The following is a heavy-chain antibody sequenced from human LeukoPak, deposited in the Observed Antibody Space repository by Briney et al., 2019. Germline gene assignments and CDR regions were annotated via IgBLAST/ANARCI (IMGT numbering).Heavy chain of an antibody. V-gene: IGHV1-8*01. CDR2: MNPNSGNT. J-gene: IGHJ6*03. CDR3: ARGDDYVKYYYYMDV. D-gene: IGHD4-17*01. CDR1: GYTFTSYD. Sequence: GASVKVSCKASGYTFTSYDINWVRQATGQGLEWMGWMNPNSGNTGYAQKFQGRVTMTRNTSISTAYMELSSLRSEDTAVYYCARGDDYVKYYYYMDVWGKGTTVTISS.